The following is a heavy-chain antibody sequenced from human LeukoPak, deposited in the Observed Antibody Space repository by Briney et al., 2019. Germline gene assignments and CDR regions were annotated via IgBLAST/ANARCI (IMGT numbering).Heavy chain of an antibody. CDR3: ARERGVTYYYGSGSYPDY. J-gene: IGHJ4*02. V-gene: IGHV4-61*02. CDR2: IYTSGST. D-gene: IGHD3-10*01. CDR1: GGSISSDGYY. Sequence: SQTLSLTCTVSGGSISSDGYYWSWIRQPAGKGLEWIGRIYTSGSTNYNPSLKSRITISVDTAKNQLSLKLSSVTAADTAVYYCARERGVTYYYGSGSYPDYWGQGTLVAVSS.